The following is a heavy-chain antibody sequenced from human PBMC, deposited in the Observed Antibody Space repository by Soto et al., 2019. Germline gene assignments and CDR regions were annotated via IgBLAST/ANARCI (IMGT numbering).Heavy chain of an antibody. J-gene: IGHJ4*02. D-gene: IGHD3-9*01. Sequence: SETLALTCTVYGGSISSYYWSWIRQPPGKGLEWIGYIYYSGSTNYNPSLKSRVTISVDTSKNQFSLKLSSVTAADTAVYYCARAGGLRYLDWSPFDYWGQGTLVTVSS. CDR1: GGSISSYY. V-gene: IGHV4-59*01. CDR2: IYYSGST. CDR3: ARAGGLRYLDWSPFDY.